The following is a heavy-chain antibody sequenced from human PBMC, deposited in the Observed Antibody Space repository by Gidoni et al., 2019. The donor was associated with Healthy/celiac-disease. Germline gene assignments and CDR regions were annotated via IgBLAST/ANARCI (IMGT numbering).Heavy chain of an antibody. J-gene: IGHJ6*02. CDR2: INRDGSST. V-gene: IGHV3-74*01. CDR1: GFTFSSYW. D-gene: IGHD6-13*01. CDR3: ARDRSSSWSSSYGMDV. Sequence: EVQLVESGGGLVQPGGSLRLSCAASGFTFSSYWMNWVRKAPGKGLVWVSRINRDGSSTSYADSVKGRFTISRDNAKNTLYLQMNSLRAEDTAVYYCARDRSSSWSSSYGMDVWGQGTTVTVSS.